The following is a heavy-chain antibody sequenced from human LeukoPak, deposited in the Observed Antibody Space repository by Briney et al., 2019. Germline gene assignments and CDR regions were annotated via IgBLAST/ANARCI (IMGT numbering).Heavy chain of an antibody. Sequence: PSETLSLTCTVSGGSISNYFWSWIRQPPGKGLEWIGCIYYTGSTNYNPSLKSRVTISVGTSKNQFSLTLSSVTAADTAVYYCARPSRSISTAGAFDIWGQGTMVTVCS. V-gene: IGHV4-59*01. CDR3: ARPSRSISTAGAFDI. CDR2: IYYTGST. CDR1: GGSISNYF. J-gene: IGHJ3*02. D-gene: IGHD3-10*01.